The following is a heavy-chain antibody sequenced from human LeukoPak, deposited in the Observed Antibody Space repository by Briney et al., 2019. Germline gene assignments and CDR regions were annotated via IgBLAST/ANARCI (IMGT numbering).Heavy chain of an antibody. D-gene: IGHD3-22*01. CDR2: IRRKAHGGTT. Sequence: PGGSLRLSCTTSGFTFGDYAMSWVRQAPGKGLEWVSFIRRKAHGGTTEYAASAKGRFSSSRDDSKSTAYLQMNSLKTEDTAVYFCTRVTYYYDNSGYFHFDSWGQGSLVTVSS. CDR3: TRVTYYYDNSGYFHFDS. J-gene: IGHJ4*02. V-gene: IGHV3-49*04. CDR1: GFTFGDYA.